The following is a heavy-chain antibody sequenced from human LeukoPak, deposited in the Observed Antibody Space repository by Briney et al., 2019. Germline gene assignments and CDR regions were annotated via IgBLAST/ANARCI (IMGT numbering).Heavy chain of an antibody. V-gene: IGHV1-2*06. J-gene: IGHJ4*02. CDR3: AIRGEGSSWSGYGDY. Sequence: GASVKVSCKASGYTFTGYYMHWVRQAPGQGLEWMGRINPNSGATNYAQKFQGRVTMTRDTSISTAYMELSRLRSDDTAVYYCAIRGEGSSWSGYGDYWGQGTLVTVSS. D-gene: IGHD6-13*01. CDR2: INPNSGAT. CDR1: GYTFTGYY.